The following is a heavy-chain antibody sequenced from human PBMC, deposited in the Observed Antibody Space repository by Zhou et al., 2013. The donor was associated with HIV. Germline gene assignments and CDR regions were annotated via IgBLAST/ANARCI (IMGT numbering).Heavy chain of an antibody. V-gene: IGHV1-69*05. D-gene: IGHD5-12*01. CDR3: ARGRLEMATIRYYYYYMDV. J-gene: IGHJ6*03. Sequence: QVQVVQSGAEVKKPGSSVKVSCEASGGTFISYAISWVRQAPGQGLQWMGGIIPRFGTTNYAQKFQGRVTITTDESTSTVYMELSSLRSEDTAVYYCARGRLEMATIRYYYYYMDVWGKGTTVTVSS. CDR2: IIPRFGTT. CDR1: GGTFISYA.